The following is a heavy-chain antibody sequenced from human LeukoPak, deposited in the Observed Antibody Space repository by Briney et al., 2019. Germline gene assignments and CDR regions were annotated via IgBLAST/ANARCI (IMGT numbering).Heavy chain of an antibody. CDR3: ARHSGGNYYGSGSYKTPYDY. D-gene: IGHD3-10*01. V-gene: IGHV4-4*07. CDR1: GGSISSYY. J-gene: IGHJ4*02. Sequence: SETLSLTCTVSGGSISSYYWSWIRQPAGKGLEWIGRIYTSGSTNYNPSLKSRVTMSVDTSKNQFSLKLSSVTAADTAVYYCARHSGGNYYGSGSYKTPYDYWGQGTLVTVSS. CDR2: IYTSGST.